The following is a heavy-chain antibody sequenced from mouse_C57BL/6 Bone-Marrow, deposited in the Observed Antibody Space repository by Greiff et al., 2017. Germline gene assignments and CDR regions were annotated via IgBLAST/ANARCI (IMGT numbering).Heavy chain of an antibody. CDR2: IHPNSGST. D-gene: IGHD2-5*01. J-gene: IGHJ1*03. CDR1: GYTFTSYW. Sequence: QVQLQPPGAELVKPGASVKLSCKASGYTFTSYWMHWVKQRPGQGLEWIGMIHPNSGSTNYNEKFKSKATLTVDKSSSTAYMQLSSLTSEDSAVYYCAREDKVYYSNYVWYFDVWGTGTTVTVSS. CDR3: AREDKVYYSNYVWYFDV. V-gene: IGHV1-64*01.